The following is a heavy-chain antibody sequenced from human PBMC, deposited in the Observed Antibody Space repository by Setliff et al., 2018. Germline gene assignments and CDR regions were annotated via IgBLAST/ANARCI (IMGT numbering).Heavy chain of an antibody. CDR3: ARLPGYIDAFDI. CDR1: GYIFTNYW. Sequence: PGESLKISCKDSGYIFTNYWIGWVRQMPGKGLEWMGLIFPGDSDTRYSPSFQGQVTISADKSINTAYLQWSSLKASDAAIYYCARLPGYIDAFDIWGQGTMVTVSS. J-gene: IGHJ3*02. D-gene: IGHD6-25*01. CDR2: IFPGDSDT. V-gene: IGHV5-51*01.